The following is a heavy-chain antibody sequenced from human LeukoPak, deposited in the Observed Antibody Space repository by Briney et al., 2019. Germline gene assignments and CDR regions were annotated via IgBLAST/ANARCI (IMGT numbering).Heavy chain of an antibody. J-gene: IGHJ4*02. CDR2: IYYSGST. V-gene: IGHV4-59*01. CDR3: ARGGDGYSQRLDY. D-gene: IGHD5-24*01. CDR1: GGSISSYY. Sequence: SETLSLTCTVSGGSISSYYWSWIRQPPGKGLEWIGYIYYSGSTNYNPSLKNGVTISVDTSKNQFSLKLSSVTAADTAVYYCARGGDGYSQRLDYWGQGTLVTVSS.